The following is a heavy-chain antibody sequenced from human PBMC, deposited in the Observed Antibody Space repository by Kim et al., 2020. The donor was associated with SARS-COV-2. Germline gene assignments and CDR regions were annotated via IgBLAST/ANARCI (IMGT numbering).Heavy chain of an antibody. CDR2: ISVYNGNT. Sequence: ASVKVSCKASGYTFTSYGISWVRQAPGQGLEWMGWISVYNGNTNYAHNLQGRITMTTDTSTNTAYMELRSLRSDDTAVYYCARIVATRPFYGMGVWGQGTTVTVSS. V-gene: IGHV1-18*01. D-gene: IGHD5-12*01. J-gene: IGHJ6*02. CDR1: GYTFTSYG. CDR3: ARIVATRPFYGMGV.